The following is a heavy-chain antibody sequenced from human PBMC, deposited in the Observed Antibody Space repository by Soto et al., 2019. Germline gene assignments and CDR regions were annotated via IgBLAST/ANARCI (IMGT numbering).Heavy chain of an antibody. Sequence: SVKVSCKASGGTFSSYAISWVRQAPGQGLEWMGGIIPIFGTANYAQKFQGRVTITADESTSTAYMELSSLRSEDTAVYYCARTIAAAGNDAFDIWGQGTMVTVSS. J-gene: IGHJ3*02. CDR3: ARTIAAAGNDAFDI. D-gene: IGHD6-13*01. CDR1: GGTFSSYA. CDR2: IIPIFGTA. V-gene: IGHV1-69*13.